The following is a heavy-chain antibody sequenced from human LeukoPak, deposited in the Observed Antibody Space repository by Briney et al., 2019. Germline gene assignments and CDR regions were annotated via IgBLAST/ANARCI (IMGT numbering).Heavy chain of an antibody. CDR2: IIPIFGTA. D-gene: IGHD3-22*01. CDR1: GGTFSSYA. V-gene: IGHV1-69*05. J-gene: IGHJ4*02. CDR3: ASSTPDYYDSSGVFDY. Sequence: GASVKVSCKXSGGTFSSYAISWVRQAPGQGLEWMGRIIPIFGTANYAQKFQGRVTITTDESTSTAYMELSSLRSEDTAVYYCASSTPDYYDSSGVFDYWGQGTLVTVSS.